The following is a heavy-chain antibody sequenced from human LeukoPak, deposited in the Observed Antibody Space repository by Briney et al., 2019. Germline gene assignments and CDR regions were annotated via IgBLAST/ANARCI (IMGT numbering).Heavy chain of an antibody. CDR2: IYYSGST. J-gene: IGHJ4*02. D-gene: IGHD4-23*01. CDR3: ARVSGYGGNSGV. CDR1: GGSISSYY. V-gene: IGHV4-59*01. Sequence: SETLSLTCTVSGGSISSYYGSWIRQPPGKGLEWIGYIYYSGSTNYNPSLKSRVTISVDASKNQFSLNLTSVTAADTAVYYCARVSGYGGNSGVWGQGTLVTVSS.